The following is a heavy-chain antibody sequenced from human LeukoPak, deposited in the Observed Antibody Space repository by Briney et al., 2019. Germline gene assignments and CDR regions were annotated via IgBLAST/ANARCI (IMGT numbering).Heavy chain of an antibody. CDR1: GGSISSYY. J-gene: IGHJ3*02. CDR3: ARDSTNAFDI. CDR2: IYYSGST. Sequence: PSETLSLTCTVSGGSISSYYWSWIRQPPGKGLEWIGYIYYSGSTNYNPSLKSRVTISVDTSKNKFSLKLSSVTAADTAVYYCARDSTNAFDIWGQGTMVTVSS. V-gene: IGHV4-59*01. D-gene: IGHD3-3*02.